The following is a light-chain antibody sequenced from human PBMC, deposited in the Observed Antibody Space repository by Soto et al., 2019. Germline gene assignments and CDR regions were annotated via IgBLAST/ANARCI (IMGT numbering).Light chain of an antibody. J-gene: IGLJ3*02. CDR2: GNT. Sequence: QSALTQPPSVSGAPGQRVTISCTGSSSNIGSGYDVHWYQQLPGTAPKLLIYGNTNRPSGVPDRFSGSKSGTSASLAITGLQAEDEADYYSQSYDSSLSDWVFGGGTKLTVL. CDR3: QSYDSSLSDWV. V-gene: IGLV1-40*01. CDR1: SSNIGSGYD.